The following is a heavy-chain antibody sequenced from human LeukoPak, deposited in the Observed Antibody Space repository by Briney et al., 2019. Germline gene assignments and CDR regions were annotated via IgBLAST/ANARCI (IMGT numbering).Heavy chain of an antibody. V-gene: IGHV4-34*01. D-gene: IGHD3-10*01. CDR1: GGSFSGYY. J-gene: IGHJ4*02. Sequence: SETLSLTCAVYGGSFSGYYWSWIRQPPGKGLEWIGEINHRGSSNYNPSLKSRVTISVDTSKNQFSLKLSSVTAADTAVYYCARLAPDYYGSGSYYRRRLYFDYWGQGTLVTVSS. CDR2: INHRGSS. CDR3: ARLAPDYYGSGSYYRRRLYFDY.